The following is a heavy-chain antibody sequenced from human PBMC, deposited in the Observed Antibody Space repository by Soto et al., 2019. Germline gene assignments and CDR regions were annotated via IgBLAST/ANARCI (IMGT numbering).Heavy chain of an antibody. Sequence: PSETLSLTCAVYGGSFSGYYWSWIRQPPGKGLEWIGEINHSGSTNYNPSLKSRVTISVDTSKNQFSLKLSSVTAADTAVYYCARGKGAKYYGSGSYYKTPIYYYYGMDVWGQGTTVT. CDR2: INHSGST. CDR1: GGSFSGYY. CDR3: ARGKGAKYYGSGSYYKTPIYYYYGMDV. D-gene: IGHD3-10*01. V-gene: IGHV4-34*01. J-gene: IGHJ6*02.